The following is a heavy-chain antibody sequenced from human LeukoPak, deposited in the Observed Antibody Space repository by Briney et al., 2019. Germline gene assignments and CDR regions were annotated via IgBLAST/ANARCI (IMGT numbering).Heavy chain of an antibody. CDR3: ARQYCSSTSCYWDYDAFDI. J-gene: IGHJ3*02. CDR2: IYPGDSDT. CDR1: GYRFTSYW. D-gene: IGHD2-2*01. Sequence: GESLKISCKGSGYRFTSYWIGWVRQMPGKGLEWMGIIYPGDSDTRYSPSFRGQVTISADKSISTAYLQWSSLKASDTAMYYCARQYCSSTSCYWDYDAFDIWGQGTMVTVSS. V-gene: IGHV5-51*01.